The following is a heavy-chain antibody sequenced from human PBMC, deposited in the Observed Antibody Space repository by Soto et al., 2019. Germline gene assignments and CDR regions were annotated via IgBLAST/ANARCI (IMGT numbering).Heavy chain of an antibody. V-gene: IGHV3-66*01. CDR2: IYSGGST. Sequence: GGSLRLSCAASGFTVSSNYMSWVRQAPGKGLEWVSVIYSGGSTYYADSVKGRFTISRDNSKNTLYLQMNSLRAEDTAVYYCAACITIFGVVRPTAFDTWGQGTMVTVSS. CDR3: AACITIFGVVRPTAFDT. J-gene: IGHJ3*02. CDR1: GFTVSSNY. D-gene: IGHD3-3*01.